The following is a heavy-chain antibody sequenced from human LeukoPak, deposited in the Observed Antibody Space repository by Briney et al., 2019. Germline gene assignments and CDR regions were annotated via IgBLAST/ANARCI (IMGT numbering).Heavy chain of an antibody. V-gene: IGHV3-7*01. CDR3: AREYSSDWPTRFDY. CDR2: IKKDGSER. CDR1: GFTFSSYW. J-gene: IGHJ4*02. Sequence: GGSLRLSCAASGFTFSSYWMTWVRQAPGKGMEWVATIKKDGSERYYVDSVKGRLIISRDNARNSLYLQMNSLRAEDTAVYYCAREYSSDWPTRFDYWGQGTLVTVSS. D-gene: IGHD6-19*01.